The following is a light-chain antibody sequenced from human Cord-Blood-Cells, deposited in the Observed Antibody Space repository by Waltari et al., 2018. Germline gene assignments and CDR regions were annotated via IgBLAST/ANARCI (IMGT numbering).Light chain of an antibody. CDR2: EVS. CDR3: SSYTSSSTLYV. Sequence: QSALTQPASVSGSPGQSITISCTGTSRDVGGYNYVSWYQQHPGKAPKLMIYEVSNRPSGVSNRFSGSKSGNTASLTISGLQAEDEADYYYSSYTSSSTLYVFGTGTKVTVL. J-gene: IGLJ1*01. V-gene: IGLV2-14*01. CDR1: SRDVGGYNY.